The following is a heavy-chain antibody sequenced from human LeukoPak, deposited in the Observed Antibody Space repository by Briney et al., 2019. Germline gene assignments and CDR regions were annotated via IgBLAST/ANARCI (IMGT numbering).Heavy chain of an antibody. CDR2: ISSSSSYI. J-gene: IGHJ6*03. Sequence: GGSLRLSCAASGFTFSNYWLTWVRQAPGQGLEWVSSISSSSSYIYYADSMKGRFTISRDNAKNSLYLQMNSLRAGDTAVYYCARGPPRGKYYYMDVWGKGTTVTVSS. CDR1: GFTFSNYW. V-gene: IGHV3-21*01. D-gene: IGHD1-1*01. CDR3: ARGPPRGKYYYMDV.